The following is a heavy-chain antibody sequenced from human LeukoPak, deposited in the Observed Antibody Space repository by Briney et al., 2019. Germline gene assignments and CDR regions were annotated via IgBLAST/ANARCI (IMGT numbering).Heavy chain of an antibody. CDR2: IYYRWSS. V-gene: IGHV4-31*03. J-gene: IGHJ6*03. CDR3: ARDNGDYRSIYYYMDV. D-gene: IGHD4-11*01. CDR1: GGSINSGGSY. Sequence: SETLSLTCTVSGGSINSGGSYWSWIRQHPGKGLEWIGCIYYRWSSYYNPSLKSRVTLSLDTSKNQFSLKLSSVTAADTAVYYCARDNGDYRSIYYYMDVWGKGTTVTVSS.